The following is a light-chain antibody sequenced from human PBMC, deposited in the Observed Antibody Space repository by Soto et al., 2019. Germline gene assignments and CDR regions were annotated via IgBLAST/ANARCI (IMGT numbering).Light chain of an antibody. CDR2: GAS. CDR1: QTISNS. CDR3: QQSYNIPWT. J-gene: IGKJ1*01. Sequence: DIQMTQSPSSLSADVGDRVTITCRTGQTISNSLNWYQQKPGKAPKLLIFGASNLQSGVASRFSGSGSGTEFTLTIRGLQPDDFAAYYCQQSYNIPWTFGQGTKVEI. V-gene: IGKV1-39*01.